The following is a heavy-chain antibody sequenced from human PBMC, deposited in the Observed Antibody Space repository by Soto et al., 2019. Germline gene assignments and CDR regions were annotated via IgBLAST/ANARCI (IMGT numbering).Heavy chain of an antibody. CDR1: GGTFSSYA. J-gene: IGHJ3*02. CDR3: ASAMIAQHSNDAFEI. D-gene: IGHD3-22*01. CDR2: IIPIFGTA. V-gene: IGHV1-69*13. Sequence: SVKVSCKASGGTFSSYAISWVRQAPGQGLEWMGGIIPIFGTANYAQKFQGRVTITADESTSTAYMELSSLRSEDTAVYYCASAMIAQHSNDAFEISGQGTMVTVSS.